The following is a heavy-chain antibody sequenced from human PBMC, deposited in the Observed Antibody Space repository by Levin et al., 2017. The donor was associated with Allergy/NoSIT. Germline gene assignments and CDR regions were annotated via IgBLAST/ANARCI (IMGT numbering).Heavy chain of an antibody. CDR3: ASGKNDYGDPRVDY. CDR1: GLNVSSHY. V-gene: IGHV3-66*01. J-gene: IGHJ4*02. CDR2: IYSGGST. Sequence: GESLKISCAASGLNVSSHYMTWIRQAPVTGLEYVSVIYSGGSTYYADSVKGRFTIPRDNSKNTLYLQMNSLTVEDTAVYYCASGKNDYGDPRVDYGGQGPLITVSS. D-gene: IGHD4-17*01.